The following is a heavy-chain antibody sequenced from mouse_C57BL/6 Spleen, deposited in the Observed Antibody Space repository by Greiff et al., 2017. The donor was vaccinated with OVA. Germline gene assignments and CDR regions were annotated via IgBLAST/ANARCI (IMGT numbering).Heavy chain of an antibody. CDR1: GYTFTDYN. V-gene: IGHV1-22*01. D-gene: IGHD2-3*01. CDR2: INPNNGGT. J-gene: IGHJ4*01. Sequence: EVQLQQSGPELVKPGASVKMSCKASGYTFTDYNMHWVKQSHGKSLEWIGYINPNNGGTSYNQKFKGKATLTVNKSSSTAYMELRSLTSEDSAVYYCASEGYDGNYNDAMDYWGQGTTVTVSS. CDR3: ASEGYDGNYNDAMDY.